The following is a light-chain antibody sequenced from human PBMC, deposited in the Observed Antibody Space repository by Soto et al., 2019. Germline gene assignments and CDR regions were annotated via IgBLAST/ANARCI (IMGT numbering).Light chain of an antibody. CDR2: KAS. CDR1: QSISSW. J-gene: IGKJ1*01. V-gene: IGKV1-5*03. CDR3: QQYNSPWT. Sequence: DIQMTQSPSTLSASVGDRVTITCRASQSISSWLAWYQQKPGKAPKLLIYKASSLESGVPSRFSGSGCGTKFTLTISSLQPDDFATYYCQQYNSPWTFGQGTKVEIK.